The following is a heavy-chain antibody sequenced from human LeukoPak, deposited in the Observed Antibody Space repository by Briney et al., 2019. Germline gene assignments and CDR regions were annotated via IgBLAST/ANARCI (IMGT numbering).Heavy chain of an antibody. V-gene: IGHV3-21*01. CDR2: ISSSSSYI. J-gene: IGHJ5*02. CDR1: GFTFSSYS. D-gene: IGHD3-10*01. CDR3: ARTYYGSGSYYNVGWFDP. Sequence: GGSLRLSCAASGFTFSSYSMNWVRQAPGKGLEWVSSISSSSSYIYYADSVKGRFTISRDNAKNSLYLQINSLRAEDTAVYYCARTYYGSGSYYNVGWFDPWGQGTLVTVSS.